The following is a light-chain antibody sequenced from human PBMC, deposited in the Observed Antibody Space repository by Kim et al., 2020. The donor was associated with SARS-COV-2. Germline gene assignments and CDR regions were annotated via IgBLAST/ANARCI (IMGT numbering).Light chain of an antibody. J-gene: IGKJ1*01. CDR1: EDINNY. CDR3: QQSYRTTWT. Sequence: DIQMTQSPSSLSASIGEKVTITCRASEDINNYLNWYQQKPGKAPKLLIYVASSLESGVPSRFSGSGFGTDFTLTITRLQPEDFATYYCQQSYRTTWTFGQGTKVDIK. V-gene: IGKV1-39*01. CDR2: VAS.